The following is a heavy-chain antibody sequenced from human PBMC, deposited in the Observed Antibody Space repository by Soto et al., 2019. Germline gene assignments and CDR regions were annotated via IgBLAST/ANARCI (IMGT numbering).Heavy chain of an antibody. V-gene: IGHV3-23*01. Sequence: EVQLLESGGGLVQPGGSLRLACAASGFSFGSYAMTWVRQAPGKGLEWVSAISGSGGSTYHADSVKGRFTISRDTSNNTVSRRMNSLRVDDTAIYYCAKTSTYWYYLDNWGQGTLVTVSS. CDR1: GFSFGSYA. D-gene: IGHD2-8*02. CDR3: AKTSTYWYYLDN. J-gene: IGHJ4*02. CDR2: ISGSGGST.